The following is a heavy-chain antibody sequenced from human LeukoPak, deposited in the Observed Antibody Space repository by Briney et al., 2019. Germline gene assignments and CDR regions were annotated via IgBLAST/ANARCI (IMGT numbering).Heavy chain of an antibody. V-gene: IGHV3-30-3*01. J-gene: IGHJ4*02. D-gene: IGHD4-23*01. CDR3: ARESYPGKFDY. Sequence: GGSLRLSCAASGFTFSSYAMHWVRQAPGKGLEWVAVISYDGSNKYYADSVKGRFTISRDNSKNTLYLQMNSLRAEDTAVYYCARESYPGKFDYWGQGNLVTVSS. CDR1: GFTFSSYA. CDR2: ISYDGSNK.